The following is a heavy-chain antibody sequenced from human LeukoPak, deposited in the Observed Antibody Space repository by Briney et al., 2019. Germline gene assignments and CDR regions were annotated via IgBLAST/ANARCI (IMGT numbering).Heavy chain of an antibody. CDR3: AKGGDIVVVVAATRFDY. CDR1: GFTFSSYG. D-gene: IGHD2-15*01. V-gene: IGHV3-33*06. Sequence: PGGSLRLSCAASGFTFSSYGMHWVRQAPGKGLEWVAVIWYDGSNKYYADSEKGRFTISRDNSKNTLYLQMNSLRAEDTAVYYCAKGGDIVVVVAATRFDYWGQGTWSPSPQ. CDR2: IWYDGSNK. J-gene: IGHJ4*02.